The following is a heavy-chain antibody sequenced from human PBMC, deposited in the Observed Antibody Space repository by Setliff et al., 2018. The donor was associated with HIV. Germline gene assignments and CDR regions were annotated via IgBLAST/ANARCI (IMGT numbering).Heavy chain of an antibody. CDR2: MNPINGDT. V-gene: IGHV1-8*01. J-gene: IGHJ4*02. CDR3: ARGSGDVGDY. CDR1: GYLFTSHD. D-gene: IGHD7-27*01. Sequence: ASVKGSCKTSGYLFTSHDINWVRQATGQGLEWLGWMNPINGDTGYAQEFQDRVTLTRDTSIDTAYMELSSLRSEDTAVYYCARGSGDVGDYWGQGSLVTVS.